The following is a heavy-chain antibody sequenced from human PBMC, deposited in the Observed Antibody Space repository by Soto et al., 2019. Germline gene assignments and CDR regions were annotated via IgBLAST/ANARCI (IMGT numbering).Heavy chain of an antibody. CDR3: AWGPTVGDI. D-gene: IGHD7-27*01. V-gene: IGHV1-18*01. J-gene: IGHJ3*02. CDR2: IRVKNGNT. CDR1: GYTFNSYG. Sequence: QVQLVQSGGEVKKPGASVKVSCKASGYTFNSYGISWVRQAPGQGLEWMGWIRVKNGNTNYAQNFQGRFTMTTDTSTSTAYRELRSLRSDDTAVYYCAWGPTVGDIWGQGTMVTVSS.